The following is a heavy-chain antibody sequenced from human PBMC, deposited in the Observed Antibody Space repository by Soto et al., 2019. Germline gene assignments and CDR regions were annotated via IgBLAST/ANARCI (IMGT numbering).Heavy chain of an antibody. Sequence: GASVKVSCKASGYTFTSYYMHWVRQAPGQGLEWMGIINPSGGNTSYAQKFQGRVTMTTDTSTSTAYMELRSLRSDDTAVYYCGRENSRRGGWFDPWGQGPLVTVSS. D-gene: IGHD3-16*01. J-gene: IGHJ5*02. V-gene: IGHV1-46*01. CDR3: GRENSRRGGWFDP. CDR1: GYTFTSYY. CDR2: INPSGGNT.